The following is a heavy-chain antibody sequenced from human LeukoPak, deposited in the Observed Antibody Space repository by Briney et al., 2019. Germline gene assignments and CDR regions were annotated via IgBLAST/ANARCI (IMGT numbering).Heavy chain of an antibody. D-gene: IGHD3-9*01. CDR3: AKDNEITHYDILTGLWYFDY. V-gene: IGHV3-23*01. CDR2: ISGSGGST. Sequence: GGSLRLSCAASGFTFSSYAMSWVRQAPGKGLGWVSAISGSGGSTYYADSVKGRFTISRDNSKNTLYLQMNSLRAEDTAVYYCAKDNEITHYDILTGLWYFDYWGQGTLVTVSS. CDR1: GFTFSSYA. J-gene: IGHJ4*02.